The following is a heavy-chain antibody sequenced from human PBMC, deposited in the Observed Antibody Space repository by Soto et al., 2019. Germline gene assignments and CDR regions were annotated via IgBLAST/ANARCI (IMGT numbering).Heavy chain of an antibody. D-gene: IGHD5-12*01. CDR3: AREGEGDGYTLDFDY. CDR1: GFNFSSYG. V-gene: IGHV3-33*01. Sequence: QVQLVESGGGVVQPGRSLRLSCATSGFNFSSYGMHWVRQAPGKGLEWVAVIWYDGSNKYYADSVKGRFTISRDNAKNTLYLQMNGLRAEDTAVYYCAREGEGDGYTLDFDYWGQGTLVTVSS. CDR2: IWYDGSNK. J-gene: IGHJ4*02.